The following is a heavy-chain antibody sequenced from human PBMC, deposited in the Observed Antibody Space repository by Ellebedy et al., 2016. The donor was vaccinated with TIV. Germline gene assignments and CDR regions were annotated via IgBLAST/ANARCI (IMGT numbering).Heavy chain of an antibody. Sequence: AASVKVSCKASGYSLTSFGISWVRQAPGQGLEWMGWSSKDNGDTAFAQKFQGRVSLTRVTSTNTAYMELRSLTPDDTAVYYCARGTPGDYYGLDVWGQGTAVTVSS. CDR2: SSKDNGDT. CDR3: ARGTPGDYYGLDV. J-gene: IGHJ6*02. CDR1: GYSLTSFG. D-gene: IGHD2-15*01. V-gene: IGHV1-18*01.